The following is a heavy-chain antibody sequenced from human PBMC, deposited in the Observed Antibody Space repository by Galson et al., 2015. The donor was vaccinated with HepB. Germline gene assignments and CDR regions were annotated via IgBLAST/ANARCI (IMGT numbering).Heavy chain of an antibody. D-gene: IGHD3-22*01. V-gene: IGHV3-11*01. J-gene: IGHJ4*02. CDR1: GFTFSDYY. Sequence: SLRLPCAASGFTFSDYYMSWIRQAPGKGLEWVSFISSSGSTIYYADSVKGRFTISRDNAKNSLYLQMNSLRAEDTAVYYCAGQYYYESSGYLEGGYWGQGTLVTVSS. CDR2: ISSSGSTI. CDR3: AGQYYYESSGYLEGGY.